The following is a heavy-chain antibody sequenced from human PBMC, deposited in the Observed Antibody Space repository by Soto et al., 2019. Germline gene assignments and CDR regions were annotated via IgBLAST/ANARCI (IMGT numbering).Heavy chain of an antibody. CDR1: GNSISGTSSF. CDR3: TRRVRSTGLLDY. D-gene: IGHD4-4*01. Sequence: QLQLRESGPGLVKPSETLSLTCTVSGNSISGTSSFWAWIRQPPGKNLEWIGSVYYTGSTYYNSSLNRRVSLSIDTSKNQFALSLNSVTAADTAVYYCTRRVRSTGLLDYWGQGALVTVSS. CDR2: VYYTGST. J-gene: IGHJ4*02. V-gene: IGHV4-39*01.